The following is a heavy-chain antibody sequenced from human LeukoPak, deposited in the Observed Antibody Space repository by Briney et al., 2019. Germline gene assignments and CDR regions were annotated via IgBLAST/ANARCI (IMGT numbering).Heavy chain of an antibody. CDR2: ISAYNGNT. V-gene: IGHV1-18*04. Sequence: ASVKVSCTASGYTFTSYGISWVRQAPGQGLEWMGWISAYNGNTNYAQTLQGRVTMTTDTSTSTAYMELRSLRSDDTAVYYCARDYYGSGSYPKDPYYYYGMDVWGKGTTVTVSS. D-gene: IGHD3-10*01. CDR3: ARDYYGSGSYPKDPYYYYGMDV. J-gene: IGHJ6*04. CDR1: GYTFTSYG.